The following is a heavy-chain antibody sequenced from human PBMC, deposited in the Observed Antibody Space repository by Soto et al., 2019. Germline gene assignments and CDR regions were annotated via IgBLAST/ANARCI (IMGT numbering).Heavy chain of an antibody. Sequence: GASVKVSCKASGYTFTSYDINWVRQATGQGLEWMGWMNPNSGNTGYAQKFQGRVTMTRNTSISTAYMELSSLRSEDTAVYYCARGRLTIFGVVIQNWFDPWGQGTLVTVSS. V-gene: IGHV1-8*01. J-gene: IGHJ5*02. CDR3: ARGRLTIFGVVIQNWFDP. CDR1: GYTFTSYD. CDR2: MNPNSGNT. D-gene: IGHD3-3*01.